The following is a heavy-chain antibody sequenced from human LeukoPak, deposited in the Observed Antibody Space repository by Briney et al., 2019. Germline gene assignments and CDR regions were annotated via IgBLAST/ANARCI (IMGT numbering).Heavy chain of an antibody. V-gene: IGHV4-30-2*01. J-gene: IGHJ4*02. CDR3: ARLVVRRIAVAFDY. CDR1: GGSISSGGYY. Sequence: PSETLSLTCTVSGGSISSGGYYWSWIRQPPGKGLEWIGYIYHSGSTYYNPSLKSRVTISVDRSKNQFSLKLSSVTAADTAVYYCARLVVRRIAVAFDYWGQGTLVTVSS. CDR2: IYHSGST. D-gene: IGHD6-19*01.